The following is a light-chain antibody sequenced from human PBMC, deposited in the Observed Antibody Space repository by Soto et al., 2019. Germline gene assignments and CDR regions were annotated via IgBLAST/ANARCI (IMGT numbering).Light chain of an antibody. CDR3: CSYTSSNTYV. J-gene: IGLJ1*01. CDR2: EVS. V-gene: IGLV2-14*01. Sequence: QSALTQTASVSGSPGQSITISCTGTSSDIGGYNYVSWFQQHPGKAPNLMIFEVSNRPSGVSNRFSASKSGNTASLTISGLQAEDDADYYCCSYTSSNTYVFGDGTKLTVL. CDR1: SSDIGGYNY.